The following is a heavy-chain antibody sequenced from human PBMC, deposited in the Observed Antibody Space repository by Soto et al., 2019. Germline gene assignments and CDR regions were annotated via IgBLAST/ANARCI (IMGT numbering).Heavy chain of an antibody. D-gene: IGHD3-22*01. CDR2: IIPIFGTA. CDR3: ARDRLAFDYYDSSGYSFDY. CDR1: EGTFSSYA. J-gene: IGHJ4*02. V-gene: IGHV1-69*13. Sequence: SVKVSCKASEGTFSSYAISWVRQAPGQGLEWMGGIIPIFGTANYAQKFQGRVTITADESTSTAYMELSSLRSEDTAVYYCARDRLAFDYYDSSGYSFDYWGQGTLVTVSS.